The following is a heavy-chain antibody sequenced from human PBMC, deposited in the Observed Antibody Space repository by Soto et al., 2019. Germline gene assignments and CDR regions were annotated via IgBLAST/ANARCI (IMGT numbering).Heavy chain of an antibody. Sequence: QITLKESGPTLVKPTQTLTLTCTFSGFSLSTSGVGVGWIRQPPGKALEWLALIYWDDDKRYSPSLKSRLTIPKVTSKHQVVITMTNMDPVDKATYYCAHCYCSGGSCYSDWFDPWGQGTLFTVSS. J-gene: IGHJ5*02. CDR3: AHCYCSGGSCYSDWFDP. CDR2: IYWDDDK. CDR1: GFSLSTSGVG. V-gene: IGHV2-5*02. D-gene: IGHD2-15*01.